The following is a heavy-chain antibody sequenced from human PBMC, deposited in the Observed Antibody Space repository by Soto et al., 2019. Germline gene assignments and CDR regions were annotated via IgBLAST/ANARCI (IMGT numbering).Heavy chain of an antibody. CDR1: GGTFSSYA. V-gene: IGHV1-69*01. Sequence: QVPLVQSGAEVKKPGSSVKVSCKASGGTFSSYAISWVRQAPGQGLEWMGGIIPIFGTANYAQKFQGRVTITADESTSTGYMELSSLRSEDTAVYYCARAFRPYCSGGSCYPHYYYGMDVWGQGTTVTVSS. J-gene: IGHJ6*02. CDR2: IIPIFGTA. D-gene: IGHD2-15*01. CDR3: ARAFRPYCSGGSCYPHYYYGMDV.